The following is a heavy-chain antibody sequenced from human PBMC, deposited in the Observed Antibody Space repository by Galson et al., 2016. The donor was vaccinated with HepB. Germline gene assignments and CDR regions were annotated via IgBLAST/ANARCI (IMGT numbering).Heavy chain of an antibody. V-gene: IGHV3-23*01. J-gene: IGHJ4*02. CDR3: AKVSRRDYALPYFDY. CDR1: DFTFSNAW. CDR2: ISHTGGST. D-gene: IGHD4/OR15-4a*01. Sequence: SLRLSCAASDFTFSNAWMSWVRQAPGKGLEWVSTISHTGGSTYYADSVKGRFTISRDNSKNTLYLQMNSLRAEDTAVYYCAKVSRRDYALPYFDYWGQGTLVTVSS.